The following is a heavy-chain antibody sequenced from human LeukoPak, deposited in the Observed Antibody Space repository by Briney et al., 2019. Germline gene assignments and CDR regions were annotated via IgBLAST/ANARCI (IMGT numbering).Heavy chain of an antibody. J-gene: IGHJ3*02. CDR3: ASGGYSSGWYGSFDI. CDR2: LYSGGLT. V-gene: IGHV4-39*01. Sequence: SETLSLTCTVSGASISSSDYYWGWIRQPPGKGLEWIGSLYSGGLTYYNPSLKSRVTISVDTSKNQFSLKVTSVTAADTAVYSCASGGYSSGWYGSFDIWGQWTVVSVSS. CDR1: GASISSSDYY. D-gene: IGHD6-19*01.